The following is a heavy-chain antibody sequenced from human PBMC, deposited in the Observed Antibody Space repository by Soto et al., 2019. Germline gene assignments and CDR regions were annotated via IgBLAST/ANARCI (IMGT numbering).Heavy chain of an antibody. J-gene: IGHJ4*02. D-gene: IGHD6-19*01. CDR1: GFTFSCYC. V-gene: IGHV3-30*18. CDR2: ISNDGSTK. CDR3: AKDRVSEHSSGWPQGH. Sequence: GGSLILSCAASGFTFSCYCMHWVRQAPGKGLEWVAVISNDGSTKYYADSVKGRFTISRDNSKNTLFLQMNSLRPEDTALYFCAKDRVSEHSSGWPQGHWGQGTLVNVSS.